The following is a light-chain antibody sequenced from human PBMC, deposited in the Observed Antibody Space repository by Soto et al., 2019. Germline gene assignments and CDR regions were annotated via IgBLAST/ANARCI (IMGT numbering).Light chain of an antibody. Sequence: EIVMTQSPATLSVSPGERATLSCRASQGVSSNLAWFQQKPGQAPRLLIYDASSRATGIPARFSGSGSGTEFTLTISSLQSEDFAVYYCQQYSNWRTFGLGTKVEFK. CDR1: QGVSSN. CDR2: DAS. J-gene: IGKJ1*01. V-gene: IGKV3-15*01. CDR3: QQYSNWRT.